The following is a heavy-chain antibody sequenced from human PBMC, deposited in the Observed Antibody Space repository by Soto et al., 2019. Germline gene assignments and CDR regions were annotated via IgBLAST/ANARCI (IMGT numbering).Heavy chain of an antibody. V-gene: IGHV3-23*01. J-gene: IGHJ6*02. Sequence: GGSLRLSCADSGFTFSSYAMSWVRQAPGKGLEWVSAISGSGGSTYYADSVKGRFTSSRGHFKNTLYLQMNILMTDYTESSERYLPNSSGNSKNTLYLQTKSQRSEAPAVYYFSKDQGDYDILTGPPGWYYYGMDVWGQGTTVTVFS. CDR3: YLPNSSGNSKNTLYLQTKSQRSEAPAVYYFSKDQGDYDILTGPPGWYYYGMDV. D-gene: IGHD3-10*01. CDR2: ISGSGGST. CDR1: GFTFSSYA.